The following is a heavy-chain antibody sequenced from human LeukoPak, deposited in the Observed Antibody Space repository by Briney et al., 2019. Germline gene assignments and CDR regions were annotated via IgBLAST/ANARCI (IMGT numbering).Heavy chain of an antibody. CDR2: ISAYNGNT. Sequence: ASVKVSCKASGYTFTSYGISWVRQAPGQGLEWMGWISAYNGNTNYAQKLQGRVTMTTDTSTSTDYMELRSLRSDDTVVYYGARVRIGYGSGSYPGYWGQGTLVTVSS. D-gene: IGHD3-10*01. J-gene: IGHJ4*02. CDR1: GYTFTSYG. V-gene: IGHV1-18*01. CDR3: ARVRIGYGSGSYPGY.